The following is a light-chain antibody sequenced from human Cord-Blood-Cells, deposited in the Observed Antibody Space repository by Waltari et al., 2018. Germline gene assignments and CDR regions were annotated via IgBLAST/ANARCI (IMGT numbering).Light chain of an antibody. Sequence: DIMMTQSPDSLAVSLGERATINCKSSQSVLYSSNNKNNLAWYQQKPGQPPKLLIYWASTRESGVPDRFSGGGSGTEFTRTISSLQAEDVAVYYCQQYYSTPPSFGQGTKLEVK. CDR2: WAS. V-gene: IGKV4-1*01. CDR3: QQYYSTPPS. CDR1: QSVLYSSNNKNN. J-gene: IGKJ2*01.